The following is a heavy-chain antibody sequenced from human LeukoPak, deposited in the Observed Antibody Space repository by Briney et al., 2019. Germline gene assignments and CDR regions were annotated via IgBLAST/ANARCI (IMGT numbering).Heavy chain of an antibody. Sequence: GGSLKLSCAASGLMFITYSMHWVRQAPGKGLEWVSMISADESDITYTDSGKGRFTTARDNSKNTLYLQMTSLRPEDTAIYYCVSQDSHTFPDPFDIWGQRTLLIVPS. J-gene: IGHJ3*02. CDR2: ISADESDI. CDR1: GLMFITYS. CDR3: VSQDSHTFPDPFDI. D-gene: IGHD2/OR15-2a*01. V-gene: IGHV3-30*03.